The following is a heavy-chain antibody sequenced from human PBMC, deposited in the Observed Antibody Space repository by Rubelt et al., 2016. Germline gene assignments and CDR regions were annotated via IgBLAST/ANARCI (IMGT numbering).Heavy chain of an antibody. D-gene: IGHD4-17*01. J-gene: IGHJ2*01. CDR2: IYYSGST. CDR1: GYSISSGYY. CDR3: ASHYGDYGWYFDL. Sequence: QVQLQESGPGLVKPSETLSLTCTVSGYSISSGYYWGWIRQPPGKGLAWIGSIYYSGSTYYNPSLKSRVTISVDTSKNQFSLKLSSVTAADTAVYYCASHYGDYGWYFDLWGRGTLVTVSS. V-gene: IGHV4-38-2*02.